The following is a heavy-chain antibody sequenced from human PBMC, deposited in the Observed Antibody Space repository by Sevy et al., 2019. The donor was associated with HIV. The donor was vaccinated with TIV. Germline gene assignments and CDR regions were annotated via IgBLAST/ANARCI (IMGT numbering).Heavy chain of an antibody. CDR2: IYYSGST. D-gene: IGHD3-22*01. Sequence: SETLSLTCTVSGGSISSSSYYWGWIRQPPGKGLEWIGSIYYSGSTYYNPSLKSRITISVDTSKYQFSLKLSSVTAADTAVYYCATFRWEYYDSSGYYGYYFDYWGQGTLVTVSS. J-gene: IGHJ4*02. CDR1: GGSISSSSYY. V-gene: IGHV4-39*01. CDR3: ATFRWEYYDSSGYYGYYFDY.